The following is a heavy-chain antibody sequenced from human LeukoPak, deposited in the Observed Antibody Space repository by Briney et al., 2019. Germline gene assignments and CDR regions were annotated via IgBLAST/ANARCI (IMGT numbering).Heavy chain of an antibody. CDR1: GFTFSSYS. CDR2: MSNNGYSI. J-gene: IGHJ4*02. CDR3: ARGKRIFDL. V-gene: IGHV3-48*04. Sequence: GGSLRLSCAASGFTFSSYSMNWVRQAPGKGLEWVSYMSNNGYSIYYSASVKGRFTMSRDNGNSSLFLQMDSLRVEDTAVYYCARGKRIFDLWGQGILVAVSS.